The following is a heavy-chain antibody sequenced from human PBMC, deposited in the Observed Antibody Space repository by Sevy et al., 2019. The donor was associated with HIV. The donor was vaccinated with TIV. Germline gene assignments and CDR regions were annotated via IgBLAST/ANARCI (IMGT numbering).Heavy chain of an antibody. CDR1: DGSISKYY. D-gene: IGHD3-10*01. CDR2: VYYTGST. V-gene: IGHV4-59*01. CDR3: ARDRGLGVPEYYFDS. J-gene: IGHJ4*02. Sequence: SETLSLTCNVSDGSISKYYWSWIRQPPGKGLEWIGNVYYTGSTKYNPSLKSRVSISVDTSKNQFSLRLSSVTAADTAVYYCARDRGLGVPEYYFDSWGQGLLVTVSS.